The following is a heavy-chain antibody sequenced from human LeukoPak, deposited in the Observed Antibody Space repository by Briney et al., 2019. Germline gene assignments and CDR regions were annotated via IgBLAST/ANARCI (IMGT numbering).Heavy chain of an antibody. Sequence: GGSLRLSCAASGFTFSNYAMSWVRQAPGKGLEWVSAISFTGSGTYYADSVKGRFTISRDNSKNTLYLQMNSLRAEDTAVYYCAKSAFDGGLSWGQGTLVTVSS. V-gene: IGHV3-23*01. D-gene: IGHD3-16*01. CDR3: AKSAFDGGLS. CDR2: ISFTGSGT. CDR1: GFTFSNYA. J-gene: IGHJ4*02.